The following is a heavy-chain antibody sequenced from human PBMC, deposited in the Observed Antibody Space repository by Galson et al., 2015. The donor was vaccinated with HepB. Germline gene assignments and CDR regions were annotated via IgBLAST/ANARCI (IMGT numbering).Heavy chain of an antibody. CDR3: ARVLRGGSAFDI. CDR2: ISGYNGNT. D-gene: IGHD3-16*01. Sequence: SVKVSCKASGYTSNSYGVTWVRQAPGQGLEWMGWISGYNGNTNYAQKFQDRVTMTSDTSTGTAYMELRSLTSDDTSVYYCARVLRGGSAFDIWGQGTAVTVSS. J-gene: IGHJ3*02. CDR1: GYTSNSYG. V-gene: IGHV1-18*04.